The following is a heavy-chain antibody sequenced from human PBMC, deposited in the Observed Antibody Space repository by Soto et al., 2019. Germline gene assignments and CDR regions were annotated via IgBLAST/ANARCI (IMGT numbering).Heavy chain of an antibody. V-gene: IGHV4-34*01. J-gene: IGHJ6*02. CDR2: INHSGST. CDR3: ARGRGRVTTYYYYYGMDV. Sequence: PSETLSLTCAVYGGSFSGYYWSWIRQPPGKGLEWIGEINHSGSTNYNPSLKSRVTISVDTSKNQFSLKLSSVTAADTAVYYCARGRGRVTTYYYYYGMDVWGQGTTVTV. CDR1: GGSFSGYY. D-gene: IGHD4-4*01.